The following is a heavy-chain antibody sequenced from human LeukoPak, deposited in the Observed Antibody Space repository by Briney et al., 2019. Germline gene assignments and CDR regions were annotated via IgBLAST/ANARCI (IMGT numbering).Heavy chain of an antibody. CDR2: INHSGST. Sequence: GSLRLSCAASGFTFSSYGMSWIRQPPGKGLEWIGEINHSGSTNYNPSLKSRVTISVDTSKNQFSLKLSSVTAADTAVYYCARHMRSYRWGADYWGQGTLVTVSS. D-gene: IGHD5-24*01. V-gene: IGHV4-34*01. CDR3: ARHMRSYRWGADY. CDR1: GFTFSSYG. J-gene: IGHJ4*02.